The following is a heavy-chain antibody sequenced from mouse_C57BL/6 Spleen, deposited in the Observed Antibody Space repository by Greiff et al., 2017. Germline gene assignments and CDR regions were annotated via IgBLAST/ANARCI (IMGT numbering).Heavy chain of an antibody. D-gene: IGHD1-1*01. CDR3: TRGGYYGSSAFAY. Sequence: QVPLQQSGAELVRPGASVTLSCTASGYTFTDSEMPWVKQTPVHGLEWIGAIDPDTGGTAYNQKFKGKAILTADKSSSTAYMELRSLTSEDSAVYYCTRGGYYGSSAFAYWGQGTLVTVSA. V-gene: IGHV1-15*01. J-gene: IGHJ3*01. CDR1: GYTFTDSE. CDR2: IDPDTGGT.